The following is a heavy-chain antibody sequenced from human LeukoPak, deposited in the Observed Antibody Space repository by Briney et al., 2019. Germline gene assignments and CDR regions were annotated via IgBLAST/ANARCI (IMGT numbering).Heavy chain of an antibody. CDR3: AGIAAAGKGPDSYYYYGMDV. D-gene: IGHD6-13*01. J-gene: IGHJ6*02. Sequence: SETLSLTCTVSGGSIGSSSYYWGWIRQPPGKGLEWIGSIYYSGSTYYNPSLKSRVTISVDTSKNQFSLKLSSVTAADTAVYYCAGIAAAGKGPDSYYYYGMDVWGQGTTVTVSS. V-gene: IGHV4-39*07. CDR2: IYYSGST. CDR1: GGSIGSSSYY.